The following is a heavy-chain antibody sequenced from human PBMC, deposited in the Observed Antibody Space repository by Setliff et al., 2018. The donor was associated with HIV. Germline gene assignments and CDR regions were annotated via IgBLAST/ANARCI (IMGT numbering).Heavy chain of an antibody. CDR3: ARGGFNHAFDI. V-gene: IGHV3-74*01. J-gene: IGHJ3*02. CDR1: GFTLNSYW. D-gene: IGHD2-15*01. Sequence: GGSLRLSCVASGFTLNSYWMYWVRQAPGKGLGCVSRVNNDGTDTIYADSVKGRFTISRDNAKSTVYLQMGSLGADDTAVYYCARGGFNHAFDIWGQGTMVTVSS. CDR2: VNNDGTDT.